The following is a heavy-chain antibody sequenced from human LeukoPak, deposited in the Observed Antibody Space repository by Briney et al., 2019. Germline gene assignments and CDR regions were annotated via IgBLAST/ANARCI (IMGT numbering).Heavy chain of an antibody. D-gene: IGHD1-14*01. CDR3: ARRPPESFDY. CDR2: IHTSGTT. J-gene: IGHJ4*02. CDR1: GGSISSYY. Sequence: KLSETLSLTCTVSGGSISSYYWSWIRQPPGKGPEWIGYIHTSGTTNYNPSLKGRVTISADTYKNQFSLKLSSVTAADTAVYFWARRPPESFDYWGQGTLVTVSS. V-gene: IGHV4-4*09.